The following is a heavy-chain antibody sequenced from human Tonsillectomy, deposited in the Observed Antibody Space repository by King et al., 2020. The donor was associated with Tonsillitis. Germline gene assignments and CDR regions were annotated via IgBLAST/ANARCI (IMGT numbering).Heavy chain of an antibody. CDR3: ARDDREVGGHHLGYYGMDV. CDR2: ISVYNGNI. J-gene: IGHJ6*02. V-gene: IGHV1-18*04. D-gene: IGHD1-26*01. Sequence: VQLVQSGAEVKKPGASVKVSCKASGYTFTSYGISWVRQAPGQGLEWMGWISVYNGNINYAQKLQGRVTMTTDTSTSTAYMELRSLRSDDTAVYYCARDDREVGGHHLGYYGMDVGGQGTTVTVSS. CDR1: GYTFTSYG.